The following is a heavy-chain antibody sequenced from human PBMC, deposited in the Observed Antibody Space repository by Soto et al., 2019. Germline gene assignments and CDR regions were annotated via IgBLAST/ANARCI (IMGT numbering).Heavy chain of an antibody. D-gene: IGHD6-13*01. J-gene: IGHJ6*02. V-gene: IGHV1-8*01. Sequence: QVQLVQSGAEVKKPGASVKVSCMPSGYTFTSYDINWVRQASGQGLEWVGWMNTNNGYTAYAPKFQGRVTVTRNTSIRTVYMELSSLRSEDTAVYYCAREWSAAGNYYGMDVWGQVTTVTVSS. CDR3: AREWSAAGNYYGMDV. CDR1: GYTFTSYD. CDR2: MNTNNGYT.